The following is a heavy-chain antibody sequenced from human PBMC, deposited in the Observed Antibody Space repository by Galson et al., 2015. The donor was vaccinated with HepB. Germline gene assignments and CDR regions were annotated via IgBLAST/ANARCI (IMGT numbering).Heavy chain of an antibody. J-gene: IGHJ4*02. CDR1: GYKFTSYH. CDR2: INPSGGST. D-gene: IGHD3-10*01. CDR3: ARGVLLWDGPDY. V-gene: IGHV1-46*01. Sequence: SVKVSCKASGYKFTSYHMHWVRQAPGQGLEWMGIINPSGGSTDYAQKFRGRLTMTRDTYTSTVFMELSSLRSEDTAVYHCARGVLLWDGPDYWGQGTLVTVSS.